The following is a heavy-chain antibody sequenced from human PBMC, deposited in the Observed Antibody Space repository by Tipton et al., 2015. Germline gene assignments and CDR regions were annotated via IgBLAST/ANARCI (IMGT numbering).Heavy chain of an antibody. CDR2: IYPGDSDT. V-gene: IGHV5-51*01. Sequence: VQLVQSGAEVKKPGESLKISCKGSGYSFTTSWIGWVRQMPGKGLEWMGIIYPGDSDTKYNPSFQGHITISADKSISTAYLQWGSLKASDTAMYYCAGLRDSSGYYQHDGFNIWGQGTMFTVSS. CDR3: AGLRDSSGYYQHDGFNI. CDR1: GYSFTTSW. D-gene: IGHD3-22*01. J-gene: IGHJ3*02.